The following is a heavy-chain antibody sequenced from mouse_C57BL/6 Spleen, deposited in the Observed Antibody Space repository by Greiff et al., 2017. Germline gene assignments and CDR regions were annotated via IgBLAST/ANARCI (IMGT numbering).Heavy chain of an antibody. J-gene: IGHJ1*03. D-gene: IGHD1-1*01. CDR2: IYPGSGST. CDR3: ACYYYGSSYYWYFDV. Sequence: VQLQQPGAELVKPGASVKMSCKASGYTFTSYWITWVKQRPGQGLEWIGDIYPGSGSTNYNEKFKSKATLTVDTSSSTAYMQLSSLTSEASAVYYCACYYYGSSYYWYFDVWGTGTTVTVSS. CDR1: GYTFTSYW. V-gene: IGHV1-55*01.